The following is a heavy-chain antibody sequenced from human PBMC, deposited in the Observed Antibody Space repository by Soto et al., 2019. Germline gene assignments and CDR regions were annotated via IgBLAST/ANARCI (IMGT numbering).Heavy chain of an antibody. CDR1: GYIFVNYG. J-gene: IGHJ6*02. CDR3: VMVDNYVTPTPQDV. D-gene: IGHD3-16*01. CDR2: ISPYTGNT. V-gene: IGHV1-18*01. Sequence: QVQLVQSGDEVKKPGASVKVSCKASGYIFVNYGIAWVRQAPGQGLEGMGWISPYTGNTHSATKVQGRLTMTTDTXXSTAYMDLGSLTSDDTAVYYCVMVDNYVTPTPQDVWGQGTTVTVSS.